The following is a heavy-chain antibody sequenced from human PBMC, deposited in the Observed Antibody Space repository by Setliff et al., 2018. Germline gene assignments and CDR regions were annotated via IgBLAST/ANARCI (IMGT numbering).Heavy chain of an antibody. CDR3: ARVVGADGMGVDY. V-gene: IGHV5-51*01. Sequence: GESLKISCKGSGYNFRNYWIAWVRQMPGKGLEWLGIIYPGDSDTRYSPSFQGQVRFPVDKSISTAYLQWSSLQASDTATYYCARVVGADGMGVDYWGQGTLVTVSS. D-gene: IGHD2-15*01. J-gene: IGHJ4*02. CDR2: IYPGDSDT. CDR1: GYNFRNYW.